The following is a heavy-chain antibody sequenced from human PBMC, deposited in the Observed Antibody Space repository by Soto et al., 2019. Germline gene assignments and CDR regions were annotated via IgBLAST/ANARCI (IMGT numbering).Heavy chain of an antibody. CDR2: ISGSGGST. J-gene: IGHJ4*02. CDR1: GFTFSSYA. D-gene: IGHD3-10*01. CDR3: AYNGNERDY. V-gene: IGHV3-23*01. Sequence: HPGGSLRLSCAASGFTFSSYAMSWVRQAPGKGLEWVSAISGSGGSTYYADSVKGRFTISRDNSKKTLYLQMKSLRAEDTAVYYCAYNGNERDYWGQGALVRVS.